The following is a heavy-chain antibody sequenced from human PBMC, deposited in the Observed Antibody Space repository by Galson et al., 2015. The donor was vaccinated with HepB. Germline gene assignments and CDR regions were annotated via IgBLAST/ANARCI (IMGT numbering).Heavy chain of an antibody. J-gene: IGHJ4*02. CDR3: ATGVGAIDY. V-gene: IGHV3-7*03. D-gene: IGHD1-26*01. CDR2: IKQDGSEK. Sequence: SLRLSCAASGFSFSNHWMSWVRQAPGKGLEWVANIKQDGSEKYYVDSVKGRFTISRDNAKNSLYLQMNSLRAEDTAVYYCATGVGAIDYWGQGTLVTVSS. CDR1: GFSFSNHW.